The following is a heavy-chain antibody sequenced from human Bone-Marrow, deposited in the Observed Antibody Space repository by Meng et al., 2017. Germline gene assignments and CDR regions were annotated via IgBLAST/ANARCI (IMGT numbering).Heavy chain of an antibody. Sequence: SLMIHWVASAFPFDAYAMLWVRQAPGKGLEWVSGISWHSRTIEYADSVRGRFTVSRDNAANSLSLQMNSLRPEDTALYHCAKDSRIAARRLYYFDSWVQGTQVTVSS. V-gene: IGHV3-9*01. D-gene: IGHD6-6*01. CDR2: ISWHSRTI. CDR3: AKDSRIAARRLYYFDS. J-gene: IGHJ4*02. CDR1: AFPFDAYA.